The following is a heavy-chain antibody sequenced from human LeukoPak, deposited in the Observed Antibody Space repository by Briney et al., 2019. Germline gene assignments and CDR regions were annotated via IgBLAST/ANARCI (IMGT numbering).Heavy chain of an antibody. V-gene: IGHV4-39*01. J-gene: IGHJ6*03. D-gene: IGHD3-3*01. CDR1: GGSISSSSYY. CDR3: ARQFGSGYWYYYYMDV. Sequence: SETLSLTCTVSGGSISSSSYYWGWIRQPPGKGLEWIGSIYYSGSTYYNPSLKSRVTISVDTSKNQFSLKLSSVTAADTAVYYCARQFGSGYWYYYYMDVWGKGTTLTVSS. CDR2: IYYSGST.